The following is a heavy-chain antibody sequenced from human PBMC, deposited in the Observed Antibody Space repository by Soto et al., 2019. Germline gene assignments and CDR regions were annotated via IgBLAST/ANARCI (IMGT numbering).Heavy chain of an antibody. CDR1: GGSISSYY. V-gene: IGHV4-59*01. D-gene: IGHD3-3*01. Sequence: PSETLSLTCTVSGGSISSYYWTWVRQPSGKGMEWIGYIYYSGSTNHNPSLKSRVTISVDTSKNQFSLKLSSVTAADTAVYYCARVNDFWIGYYSTNWFDPWGQGTLVTVSS. CDR2: IYYSGST. J-gene: IGHJ5*02. CDR3: ARVNDFWIGYYSTNWFDP.